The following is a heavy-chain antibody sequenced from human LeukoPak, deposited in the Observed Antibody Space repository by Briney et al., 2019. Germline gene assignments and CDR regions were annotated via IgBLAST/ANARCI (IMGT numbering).Heavy chain of an antibody. Sequence: SETLSLTCAVYGGSFSGYYWSWIRQPPGKGLEWIGEINHSGSTNYNPPLKSRVTISVDTSKNQFSLKLSSVTAADTAVYYCARRGYYLGGYWGQGTLVTVSS. V-gene: IGHV4-34*01. CDR2: INHSGST. CDR3: ARRGYYLGGY. D-gene: IGHD3-10*01. J-gene: IGHJ4*02. CDR1: GGSFSGYY.